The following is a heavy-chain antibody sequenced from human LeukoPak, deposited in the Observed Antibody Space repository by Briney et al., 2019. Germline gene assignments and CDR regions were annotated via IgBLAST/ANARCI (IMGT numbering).Heavy chain of an antibody. CDR3: ARSKGLTGGGVDV. D-gene: IGHD3-9*01. CDR1: GFTFSDYN. J-gene: IGHJ6*02. CDR2: ITNGGSTI. Sequence: GGSLRLSCAASGFTFSDYNMNWVRQAPGKGLEGVSYITNGGSTIHHRDSEKGRFTLSRDIAKKTLYLQMNSLRAEGTAVYYCARSKGLTGGGVDVWGQGTTVTVSS. V-gene: IGHV3-11*01.